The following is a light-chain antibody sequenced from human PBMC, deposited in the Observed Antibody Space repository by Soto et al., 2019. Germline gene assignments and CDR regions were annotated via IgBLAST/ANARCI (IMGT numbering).Light chain of an antibody. J-gene: IGKJ5*01. CDR1: QSINDY. V-gene: IGKV3-11*01. CDR3: QQRRDWPIT. CDR2: DEY. Sequence: EIVLTQSPATLSLSPGERATLSCRASQSINDYLGWYQQKPGQAPRLVIYDEYSRATGIQARFSGSRSGTDFTLTISSQEHEDFAVYYCQQRRDWPITFGQGTRLEIK.